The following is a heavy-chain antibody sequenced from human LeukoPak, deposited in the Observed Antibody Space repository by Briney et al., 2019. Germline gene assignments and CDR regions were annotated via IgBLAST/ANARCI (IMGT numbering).Heavy chain of an antibody. CDR3: ARVKYYYDSSGYYYVSEYCFDY. Sequence: ASVKVSCKASGYTFTSYDINWVRQATGQGLEWMGWMNPNSGNTGYAQKFQGRVTMTADESTSTAYLELSSLRSDDTAVYYCARVKYYYDSSGYYYVSEYCFDYWGQGTLVTVSS. CDR2: MNPNSGNT. V-gene: IGHV1-8*02. D-gene: IGHD3-22*01. J-gene: IGHJ4*02. CDR1: GYTFTSYD.